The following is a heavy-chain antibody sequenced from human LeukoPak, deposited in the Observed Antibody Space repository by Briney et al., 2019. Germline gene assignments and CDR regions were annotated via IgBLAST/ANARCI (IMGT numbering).Heavy chain of an antibody. Sequence: GGSLRLSCAASGFTFSNYSINWVRQAPGKGLEWVSYISSSSSTIYYADSVKGRVTISRDNAKNSLYLQMNSLRAEDTAVYYCARPFHDYGDYWGQGTLVTVSS. V-gene: IGHV3-48*01. J-gene: IGHJ4*02. D-gene: IGHD2-21*01. CDR3: ARPFHDYGDY. CDR2: ISSSSSTI. CDR1: GFTFSNYS.